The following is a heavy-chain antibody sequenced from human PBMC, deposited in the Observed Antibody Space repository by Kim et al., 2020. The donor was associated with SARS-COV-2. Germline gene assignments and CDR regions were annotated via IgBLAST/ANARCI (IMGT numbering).Heavy chain of an antibody. J-gene: IGHJ6*02. CDR2: ISSSSSTI. D-gene: IGHD3-3*01. Sequence: GGSLRLSCAASGFTFSSYSMNWVRQAPGKGLEWVSYISSSSSTIYYADSVKGRFTISRDNAKNSLYLQMNSLRDEDTAVYYCARDRYDFWSGYYPDDYYYYGMDVWGQGTTVTVSS. V-gene: IGHV3-48*02. CDR1: GFTFSSYS. CDR3: ARDRYDFWSGYYPDDYYYYGMDV.